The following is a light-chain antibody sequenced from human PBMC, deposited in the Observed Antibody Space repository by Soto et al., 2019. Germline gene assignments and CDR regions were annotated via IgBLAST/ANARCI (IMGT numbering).Light chain of an antibody. J-gene: IGKJ3*01. V-gene: IGKV1-33*01. CDR3: QQSDNLPPP. Sequence: EIQGIQAGCSLSAAVRRIGTITFQASQDIRNYLNWYQQKPGKAPKLLIYDASNLETGVPSRFSGSGSGTDFTFTISSLQPEDIATYYCQQSDNLPPPFGPVTKVDIK. CDR2: DAS. CDR1: QDIRNY.